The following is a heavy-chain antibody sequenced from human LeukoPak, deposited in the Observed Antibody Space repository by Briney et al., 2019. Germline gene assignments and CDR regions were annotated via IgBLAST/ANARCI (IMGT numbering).Heavy chain of an antibody. V-gene: IGHV3-21*01. CDR2: ISSSSSYI. CDR3: ARRYSGYSGFDP. CDR1: GFTFSSYS. J-gene: IGHJ5*02. D-gene: IGHD5-12*01. Sequence: GGSLRVSCAASGFTFSSYSMNWVRQAPGKGLEWVSSISSSSSYIYYADSVKGRFTISRDNAKNSLYLQMNSLRAEDTAVYYCARRYSGYSGFDPWGQGTLVTVSS.